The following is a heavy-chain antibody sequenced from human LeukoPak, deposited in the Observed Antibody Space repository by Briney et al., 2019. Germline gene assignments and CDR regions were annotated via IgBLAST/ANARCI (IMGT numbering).Heavy chain of an antibody. CDR2: IYYSGST. CDR1: GGSISSSSYY. J-gene: IGHJ4*02. V-gene: IGHV4-39*07. CDR3: ARGTHSSSPIPLDY. D-gene: IGHD6-6*01. Sequence: SETLSLTCTVSGGSISSSSYYWGWTRQPPGKGLEWIGSIYYSGSTNYNPSLKSRVTISVDTSKNQFSLKVNSVTAADTAVYYCARGTHSSSPIPLDYWGQGTLVTVSS.